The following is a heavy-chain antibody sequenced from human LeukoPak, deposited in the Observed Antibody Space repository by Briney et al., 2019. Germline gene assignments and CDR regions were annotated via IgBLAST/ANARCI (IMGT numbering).Heavy chain of an antibody. CDR3: ARAPIYGSGSLGY. CDR1: GYTFTSYD. D-gene: IGHD3-10*01. Sequence: ASVKVSCKASGYTFTSYDINWVRQAPGQGLEWMGIINPSGGSTSYAQKFQGRVTMTRDMSTSTVYMELSSLRSEDTAVYYCARAPIYGSGSLGYWGQGTLVTVSS. CDR2: INPSGGST. V-gene: IGHV1-46*01. J-gene: IGHJ4*02.